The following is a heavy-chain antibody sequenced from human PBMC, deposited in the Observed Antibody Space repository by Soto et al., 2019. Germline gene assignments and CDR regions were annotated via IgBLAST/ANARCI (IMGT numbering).Heavy chain of an antibody. CDR2: ISWNSGSI. D-gene: IGHD5-18*01. Sequence: EVQLVESGGGLVQPGRSLRLSCAASGFTFDDYAMHWVRQAPGKGLEWVSGISWNSGSIGYADSVKGRFTISRDNAKNSLYLQMNILRAEDTALYYCAKDIGRGYSYGYTYYYYGMDVWGQGTTVTVSS. CDR1: GFTFDDYA. J-gene: IGHJ6*02. CDR3: AKDIGRGYSYGYTYYYYGMDV. V-gene: IGHV3-9*01.